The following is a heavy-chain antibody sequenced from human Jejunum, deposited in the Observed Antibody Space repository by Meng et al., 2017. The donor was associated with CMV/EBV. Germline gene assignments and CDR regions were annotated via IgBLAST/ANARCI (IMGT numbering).Heavy chain of an antibody. D-gene: IGHD1-14*01. CDR2: INPKTGGT. Sequence: KVSCKASRYRFSDYYMNWVRQAPGQGLEWMRWINPKTGGTDYAQKFQGRVTLTRDTSITTVYMELSNLKSDDSAVYYCSSAPGDYWGQGTLVTVSS. CDR3: SSAPGDY. J-gene: IGHJ4*02. CDR1: RYRFSDYY. V-gene: IGHV1-2*02.